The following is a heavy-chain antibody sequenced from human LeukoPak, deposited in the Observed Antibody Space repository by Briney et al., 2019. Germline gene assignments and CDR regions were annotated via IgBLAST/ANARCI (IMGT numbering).Heavy chain of an antibody. V-gene: IGHV4-4*07. CDR1: GGSISSYY. D-gene: IGHD5-18*01. CDR2: IYTSGST. CDR3: ARDQGQLPNFDY. J-gene: IGHJ4*02. Sequence: SETLSLTCTVSGGSISSYYWSWIRQPAGKGLEWIGRIYTSGSTNYNPSLKSRVTISVDKSKNQFSLKLSSVTAADTAVYYWARDQGQLPNFDYWGQGTLVTVSS.